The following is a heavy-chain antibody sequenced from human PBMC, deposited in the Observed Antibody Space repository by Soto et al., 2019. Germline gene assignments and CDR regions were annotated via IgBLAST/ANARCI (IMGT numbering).Heavy chain of an antibody. D-gene: IGHD1-1*01. J-gene: IGHJ3*02. CDR2: IYYSGST. CDR1: GGSISSSSYY. CDR3: ARLQLELRLAFDI. Sequence: SETLSLTCTVSGGSISSSSYYWGWIRQPPGKGLEWIGSIYYSGSTYYNPSLKSRVTISVDTSKNQFSLKLSSVTAADTAVYYCARLQLELRLAFDIWGQGTMVTVSS. V-gene: IGHV4-39*01.